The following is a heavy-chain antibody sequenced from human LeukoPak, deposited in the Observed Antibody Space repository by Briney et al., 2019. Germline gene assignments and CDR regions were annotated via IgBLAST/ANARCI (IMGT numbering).Heavy chain of an antibody. V-gene: IGHV3-21*01. CDR1: GFTFSLYS. CDR3: ARDRSSTWYSD. J-gene: IGHJ4*02. CDR2: ISSSGSII. Sequence: PGGSLRLSCAASGFTFSLYSMNWVRQAPGKGLEWVSSISSSGSIIYYADSVKGRFTISRDDAKNSLYLQMSSLRAGDTAVYYCARDRSSTWYSDWGQGTLVTVSS. D-gene: IGHD6-13*01.